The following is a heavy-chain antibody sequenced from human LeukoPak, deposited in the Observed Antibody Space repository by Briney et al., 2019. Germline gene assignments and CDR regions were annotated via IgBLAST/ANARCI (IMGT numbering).Heavy chain of an antibody. D-gene: IGHD3-10*01. V-gene: IGHV3-23*01. CDR2: INPSGGNT. Sequence: GGSLRLSCAGSGFTFSSNPLSWVRQAPGKGLEWVSAINPSGGNTYYADSVKGRFTISRDNAKNTVHLQMNSLRAEDTAVYYCARDLVYGSGSCGHWGQGTLVTVSS. CDR3: ARDLVYGSGSCGH. J-gene: IGHJ4*02. CDR1: GFTFSSNP.